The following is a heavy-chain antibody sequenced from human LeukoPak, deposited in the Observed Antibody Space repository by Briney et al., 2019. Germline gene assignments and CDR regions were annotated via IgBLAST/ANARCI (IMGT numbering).Heavy chain of an antibody. CDR1: GGSISSSSYY. V-gene: IGHV4-39*01. Sequence: PSETLSLTCTVSGGSISSSSYYWGCLRQPPGKGLDWIGSIYYSGSTYYNPSLKSRVTISVDTSKNQFSLKLSSVTAADTAVYYCARGVYYYGSGSSKPFDYWGQGTLVTVSS. CDR2: IYYSGST. CDR3: ARGVYYYGSGSSKPFDY. J-gene: IGHJ4*02. D-gene: IGHD3-10*01.